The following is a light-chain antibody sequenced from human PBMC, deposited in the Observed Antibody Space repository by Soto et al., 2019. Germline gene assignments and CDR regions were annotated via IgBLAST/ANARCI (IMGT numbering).Light chain of an antibody. CDR1: QSVGGW. V-gene: IGKV1-5*03. Sequence: DIQMTQSPSALSASVGDRVTIPCRASQSVGGWLAWYQQKAGKAPKVLIYATSTLQSGVPSRFSGSGSGTQFTLTISSLQPDDSATYYCQQFNTWWTFGQGTKVEIK. CDR3: QQFNTWWT. CDR2: ATS. J-gene: IGKJ1*01.